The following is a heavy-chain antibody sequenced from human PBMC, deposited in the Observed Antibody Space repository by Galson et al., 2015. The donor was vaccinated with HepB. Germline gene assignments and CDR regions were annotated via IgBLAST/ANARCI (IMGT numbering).Heavy chain of an antibody. CDR1: GFTFSSFS. CDR3: ARENDYFFDY. CDR2: ISSSSRTT. Sequence: SLRLSCAASGFTFSSFSMNWVRQAPGKGLEWVSYISSSSRTTYYVDSVKGRFTISRDIAKNSLYLQMNSLGVEDTAVYYCARENDYFFDYWGQGILVTVSS. D-gene: IGHD1-1*01. V-gene: IGHV3-48*01. J-gene: IGHJ4*02.